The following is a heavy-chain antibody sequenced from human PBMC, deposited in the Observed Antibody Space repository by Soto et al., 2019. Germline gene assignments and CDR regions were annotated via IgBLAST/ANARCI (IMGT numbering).Heavy chain of an antibody. J-gene: IGHJ6*02. Sequence: EVQLLESGGGLVQPGGSLRLSCGVSGFPFSTYAMSWVRQAPGKGLEWVSAISGSGIGTYYADSVKGRFTISRDNSKNILYLQMNSLRAEDTAVYYCAKVGGDSLSRGYYGMDVWGQGTTVTVSS. CDR3: AKVGGDSLSRGYYGMDV. CDR1: GFPFSTYA. V-gene: IGHV3-23*01. CDR2: ISGSGIGT. D-gene: IGHD4-17*01.